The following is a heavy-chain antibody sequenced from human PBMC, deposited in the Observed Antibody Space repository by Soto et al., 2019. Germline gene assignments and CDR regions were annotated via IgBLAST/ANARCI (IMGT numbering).Heavy chain of an antibody. J-gene: IGHJ4*02. Sequence: QITLKESAPTLVNPTQTLTLTCTFSGFSLSTSGVGVGWSRQPPGKALEWLALIYWDDDKRYSPSLKSRLTITKDTSKNQVVLTLTNMDPVDTATYSCALTAETDYGDYYFDYWGQGTLVTVSS. CDR2: IYWDDDK. V-gene: IGHV2-5*02. CDR3: ALTAETDYGDYYFDY. D-gene: IGHD4-17*01. CDR1: GFSLSTSGVG.